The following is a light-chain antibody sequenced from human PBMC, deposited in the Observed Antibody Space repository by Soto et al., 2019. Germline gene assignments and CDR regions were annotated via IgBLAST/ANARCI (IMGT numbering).Light chain of an antibody. V-gene: IGKV1-39*01. CDR2: AAS. CDR3: QQSYSTPIT. CDR1: QTIGIY. J-gene: IGKJ5*01. Sequence: DIQMTQSPSSLSASVGDRVTITCRASQTIGIYLNWYQQKPAKAPKFPIYAASSLQRGVPSRFSGSGSGTDFTLTITSLQPEDFATYYCQQSYSTPITFGQGTRLEIK.